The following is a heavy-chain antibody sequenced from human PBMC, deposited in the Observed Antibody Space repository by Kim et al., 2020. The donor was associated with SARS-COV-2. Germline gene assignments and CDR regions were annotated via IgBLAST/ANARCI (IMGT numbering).Heavy chain of an antibody. CDR2: ISYDGSNK. CDR1: GCTFSSYA. CDR3: ASAVGKWALFFDY. Sequence: GGSLRLSCAASGCTFSSYAMHWVRQAPGKGLEWVAVISYDGSNKYNADPVKGRFTISRDNSKNTLYLQMNSLRAEDTAVYYCASAVGKWALFFDYGGQATLVPGSS. V-gene: IGHV3-30*04. J-gene: IGHJ4*02. D-gene: IGHD1-26*01.